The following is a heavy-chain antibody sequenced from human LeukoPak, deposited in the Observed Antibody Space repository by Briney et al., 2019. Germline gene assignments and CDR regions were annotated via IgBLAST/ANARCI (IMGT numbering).Heavy chain of an antibody. D-gene: IGHD4-17*01. CDR3: ARVDYGDYGGWHYFDY. CDR2: IYYSGST. V-gene: IGHV4-59*01. CDR1: GGSISSYY. J-gene: IGHJ4*02. Sequence: PSETLSLTCTVSGGSISSYYWSWIRQPPGKGLEWIGYIYYSGSTNYNPSLKSRVTISVDTSKNQFSLKLSSVTAADTAVYYCARVDYGDYGGWHYFDYWGQGTLVTVSS.